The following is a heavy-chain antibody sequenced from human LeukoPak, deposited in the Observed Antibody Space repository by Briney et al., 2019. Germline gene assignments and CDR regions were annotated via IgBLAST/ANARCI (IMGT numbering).Heavy chain of an antibody. Sequence: SESLSLTCTVSDGSFDDYYWTWIRQPPGKGLEWIGYSGSSKYNPSLKGRLTITVDTSKRHFSLTLSSVTAADTAVYYCARTRRHYYGSGKNLTPWPAGLDVWGQGTTVIVS. J-gene: IGHJ6*02. CDR2: SGSS. CDR1: DGSFDDYY. V-gene: IGHV4-59*01. D-gene: IGHD3-10*01. CDR3: ARTRRHYYGSGKNLTPWPAGLDV.